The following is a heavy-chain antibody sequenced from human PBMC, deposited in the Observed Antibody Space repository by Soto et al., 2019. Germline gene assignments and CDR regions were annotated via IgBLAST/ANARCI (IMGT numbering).Heavy chain of an antibody. D-gene: IGHD3-3*01. CDR2: IKQDGSEK. CDR3: ARVYYDFWSGPDHAFDI. Sequence: GGSLRLSCAASGFTFSSYWMSWVRQAPGKGLEWVANIKQDGSEKYYVDSVKGRFTISRDNAKNSLYLQMNSLRAEDTAVYYCARVYYDFWSGPDHAFDIWGQGTMVTVSS. J-gene: IGHJ3*02. V-gene: IGHV3-7*01. CDR1: GFTFSSYW.